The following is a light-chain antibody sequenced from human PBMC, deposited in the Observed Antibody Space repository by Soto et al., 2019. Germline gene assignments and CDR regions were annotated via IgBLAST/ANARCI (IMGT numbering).Light chain of an antibody. J-gene: IGKJ1*01. Sequence: IQVTQSPSSLSASVGDRVTITCRTSQGIRSALGWYQQKPGKVPKLLIYAASSLQSGVPSRFSGSGSGTDFTLTISSLQPEDFATYYCQQSYSTPWTFGQGAKADIK. CDR3: QQSYSTPWT. CDR1: QGIRSA. V-gene: IGKV1-39*01. CDR2: AAS.